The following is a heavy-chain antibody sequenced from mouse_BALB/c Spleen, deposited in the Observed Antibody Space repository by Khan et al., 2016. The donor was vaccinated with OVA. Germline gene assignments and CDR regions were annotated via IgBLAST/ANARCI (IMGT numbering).Heavy chain of an antibody. CDR1: GYTFTDYK. CDR2: ISPNNSGT. CDR3: TRGGDVNPFDY. Sequence: VQLKQSGPELVKPGASVKISCKASGYTFTDYKMDWVKQSPGKSLEWIGDISPNNSGTNYNQKFKGKATLTADKSSSTVYMQLRSLTSEDTAVYYCTRGGDVNPFDYWGQGTTLTVSS. V-gene: IGHV1-18*01. J-gene: IGHJ2*01. D-gene: IGHD3-3*01.